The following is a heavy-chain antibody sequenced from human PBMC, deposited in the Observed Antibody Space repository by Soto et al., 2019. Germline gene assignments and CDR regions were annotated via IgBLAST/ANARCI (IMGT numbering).Heavy chain of an antibody. CDR2: ISGSGGST. CDR3: AKDQGIAAAGYNWFDP. CDR1: GFTFSSYA. Sequence: EVQLLESGGGLVQPGGSLRLSCAASGFTFSSYAMSWVRQAPGKGLEWVSAISGSGGSTYYADSVKGRFTISRDNSKNTLYLQMNSLRADDTAVYYCAKDQGIAAAGYNWFDPWGQGTLVTVSS. D-gene: IGHD6-13*01. V-gene: IGHV3-23*01. J-gene: IGHJ5*02.